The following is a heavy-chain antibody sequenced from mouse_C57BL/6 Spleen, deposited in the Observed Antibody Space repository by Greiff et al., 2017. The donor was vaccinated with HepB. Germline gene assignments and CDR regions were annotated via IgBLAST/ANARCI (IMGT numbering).Heavy chain of an antibody. D-gene: IGHD3-1*01. CDR1: GYAFSSSW. CDR2: IYPGDGDT. V-gene: IGHV1-82*01. Sequence: QVQLQQSGPELVKPGASVKISCKASGYAFSSSWMNWVKQRPGKGLEWIGRIYPGDGDTNYNGKFKGKATLTADKSSSTAYMQLSSLTSEDSAVYFCARRLGGGAMDYWGQGTSVTVSS. J-gene: IGHJ4*01. CDR3: ARRLGGGAMDY.